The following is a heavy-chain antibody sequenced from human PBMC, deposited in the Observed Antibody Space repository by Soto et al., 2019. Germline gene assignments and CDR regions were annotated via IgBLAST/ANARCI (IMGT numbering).Heavy chain of an antibody. Sequence: ASVKVSCKASGYTFTSYALYWVRQAPGQRLEWMGSINPGNGNTNYAQKLQGRVTMTTDTSTSTAYMELRSLRSDDTAVYYCARVRVRYFDWLPLDFDYWGQGTLVTVSS. CDR3: ARVRVRYFDWLPLDFDY. CDR2: INPGNGNT. CDR1: GYTFTSYA. J-gene: IGHJ4*02. D-gene: IGHD3-9*01. V-gene: IGHV1-3*01.